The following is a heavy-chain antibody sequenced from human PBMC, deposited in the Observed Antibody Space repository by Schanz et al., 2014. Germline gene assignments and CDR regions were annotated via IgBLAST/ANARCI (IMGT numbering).Heavy chain of an antibody. D-gene: IGHD3-10*01. V-gene: IGHV3-30*03. J-gene: IGHJ4*02. CDR3: ARDRWFRWFGEN. CDR2: ISYDGSEK. Sequence: QLVESGGDVVQPGGSLRLSCSVSGLTFTSNVIHWVRQAPGKGLEWVAVISYDGSEKYYGDSVTGRFTISRDNSKKTAYLQMNDLRIEETAMYFCARDRWFRWFGENWGQGTRVTVSS. CDR1: GLTFTSNV.